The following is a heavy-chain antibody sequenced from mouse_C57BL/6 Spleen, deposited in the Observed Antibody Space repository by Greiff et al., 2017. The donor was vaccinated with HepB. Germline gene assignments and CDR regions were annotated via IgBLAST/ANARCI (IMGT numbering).Heavy chain of an antibody. CDR3: ARGAEDYEEGFDY. Sequence: EVQVVESGGGLVKPGGSLKLSCAASGFTFSDYGMHWVRQAPEKGLEWVAYISSGSSTIYYADTVKGRFTISRDNAKNTLFLQMTSLRSEDTAMYYYARGAEDYEEGFDYWGQGTTLTVSS. D-gene: IGHD2-4*01. J-gene: IGHJ2*01. CDR1: GFTFSDYG. V-gene: IGHV5-17*01. CDR2: ISSGSSTI.